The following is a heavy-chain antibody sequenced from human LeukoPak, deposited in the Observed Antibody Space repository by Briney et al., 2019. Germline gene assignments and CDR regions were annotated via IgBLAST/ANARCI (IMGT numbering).Heavy chain of an antibody. Sequence: ASVKVSCKASGYTFTSYAMHWVRQAPGQRLEWMGWINAGNGNTKYSQKFQGRATITRDTSASTAYMELSSLRSEDTAVYYCARDLYGSGTLYFDYWGQGTLVTVSS. D-gene: IGHD3-10*01. J-gene: IGHJ4*02. CDR2: INAGNGNT. V-gene: IGHV1-3*01. CDR1: GYTFTSYA. CDR3: ARDLYGSGTLYFDY.